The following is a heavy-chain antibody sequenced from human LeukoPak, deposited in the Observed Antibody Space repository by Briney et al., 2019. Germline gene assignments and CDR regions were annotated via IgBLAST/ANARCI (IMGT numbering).Heavy chain of an antibody. D-gene: IGHD5-12*01. V-gene: IGHV4-38-2*02. J-gene: IGHJ4*02. CDR2: LYHSGSP. Sequence: PSETLSLTCTVSGYPISSGYYWGWVRQPPGKGLEWIGSLYHSGSPYSNPSLQSRVTISVGTSKNQFSLKLSSMIAADTAVYYCTRDSGYKFDFWGQGTLVMVSS. CDR3: TRDSGYKFDF. CDR1: GYPISSGYY.